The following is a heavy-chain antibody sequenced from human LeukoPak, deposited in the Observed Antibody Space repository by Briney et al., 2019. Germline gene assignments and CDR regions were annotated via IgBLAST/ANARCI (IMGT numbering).Heavy chain of an antibody. CDR1: GFPFSRYE. D-gene: IGHD6-13*01. J-gene: IGHJ5*02. CDR2: ISGSSGNI. Sequence: PGGSLRLSCAASGFPFSRYEMHWLRQAPGKGLEWVAHISGSSGNILYSDSVKGRFSVSRDNANNLLYLQMNSLRVEDTAVYYCAREKIPALVFDPWGQGTLVGVSP. V-gene: IGHV3-48*03. CDR3: AREKIPALVFDP.